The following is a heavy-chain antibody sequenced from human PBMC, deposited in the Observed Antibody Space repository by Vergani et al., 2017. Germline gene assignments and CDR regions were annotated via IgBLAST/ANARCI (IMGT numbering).Heavy chain of an antibody. CDR3: ARGSCLGGSCYKPLFYY. CDR1: GGSINSHNYY. V-gene: IGHV4-61*02. Sequence: QVQLQESGPGLVKPSQTLSLTCTVSGGSINSHNYYWSWIRQPAGKGLEWIGRIHTSGSTNYNPSLKSRVTMSEDTSKNQFSLNLTSVTAADTAVYFCARGSCLGGSCYKPLFYYRGQGILVTVPP. D-gene: IGHD2-15*01. CDR2: IHTSGST. J-gene: IGHJ4*02.